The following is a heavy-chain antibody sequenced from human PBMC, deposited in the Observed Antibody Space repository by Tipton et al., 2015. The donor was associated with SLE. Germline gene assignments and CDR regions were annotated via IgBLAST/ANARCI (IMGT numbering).Heavy chain of an antibody. J-gene: IGHJ5*02. CDR1: GFTFSSYA. V-gene: IGHV3-30*04. CDR3: ARVYYGHGYNGWLDP. CDR2: ISYDGSNK. D-gene: IGHD5-24*01. Sequence: SLRLSCAASGFTFSSYAMHWVRQAPGKGLEWVAVISYDGSNKYYADSVKGRFTISRDDAKNSLYLQMNSLRAEDTAIYYCARVYYGHGYNGWLDPWGQGTLVTVSS.